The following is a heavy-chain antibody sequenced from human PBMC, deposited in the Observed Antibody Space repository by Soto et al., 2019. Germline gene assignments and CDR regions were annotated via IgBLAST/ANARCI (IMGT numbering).Heavy chain of an antibody. Sequence: LESGGGLVQPGGSLRLSCAASGSTFSNYPMSWGRQAPGKGLEWVSGISGSGGTTYYVDSVRGRFTIARDKSRNTSFLQMNSLRAEDTAVDYCAKQNRGVAIDYFGQGALVTVSS. CDR3: AKQNRGVAIDY. J-gene: IGHJ4*02. CDR1: GSTFSNYP. CDR2: ISGSGGTT. D-gene: IGHD1-26*01. V-gene: IGHV3-23*01.